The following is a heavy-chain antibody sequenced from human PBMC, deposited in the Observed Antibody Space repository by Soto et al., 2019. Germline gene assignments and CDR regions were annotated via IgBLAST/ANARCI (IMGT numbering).Heavy chain of an antibody. CDR3: ARETYYYGMDV. J-gene: IGHJ6*02. CDR2: ISSSSSYI. CDR1: GFTFSSYS. Sequence: EVQLVESGGGLVKPGGSLRLSCAASGFTFSSYSMNWVRQAPGKGLEWVSSISSSSSYIYYAYSVKGRFTISRDNAKNSLYLQMNSLRAEDTAVYYCARETYYYGMDVWGQGTTVTVSS. V-gene: IGHV3-21*01.